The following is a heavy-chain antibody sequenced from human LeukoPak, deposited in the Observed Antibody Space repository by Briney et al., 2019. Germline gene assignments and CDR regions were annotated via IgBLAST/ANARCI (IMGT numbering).Heavy chain of an antibody. J-gene: IGHJ4*02. CDR3: ARWSSMKVAATEDY. Sequence: PGGSLRLSCAASGFTFSSYAMSWVRQAPGKGLEWVSGISGSGGSTYYADSVKGRFTISRDNSKNTLYLQMNSLRAEDTALYHCARWSSMKVAATEDYWGQGTLVTVSS. V-gene: IGHV3-23*01. CDR2: ISGSGGST. CDR1: GFTFSSYA. D-gene: IGHD6-19*01.